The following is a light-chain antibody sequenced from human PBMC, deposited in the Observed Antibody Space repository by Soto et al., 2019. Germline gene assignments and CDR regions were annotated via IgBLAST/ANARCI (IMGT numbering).Light chain of an antibody. Sequence: QSALTQPASVSGSPGQSITISCTGTTSDVGGYNYVSWYQQHPGKAPKLMIYEVSTRPSGVSNRFSGSKSGNTASLTISGLQAEDEADYHCSSYTSSSTLLFGGGTKLTVL. CDR1: TSDVGGYNY. CDR3: SSYTSSSTLL. V-gene: IGLV2-14*01. CDR2: EVS. J-gene: IGLJ2*01.